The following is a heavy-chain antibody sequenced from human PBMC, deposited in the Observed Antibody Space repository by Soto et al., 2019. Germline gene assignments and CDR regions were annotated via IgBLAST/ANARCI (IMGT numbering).Heavy chain of an antibody. CDR1: GFTFSSYG. CDR3: AKRAYFGDPPGGHD. J-gene: IGHJ4*02. Sequence: GGSLRLSCAASGFTFSSYGMHWVRQAPGKGLEWVAVISYDGSNKYYADSIKGRFTISRDNSKNTLYLQMNSLRAEDTAVYYCAKRAYFGDPPGGHDWGQGTLVTVAS. D-gene: IGHD3-10*01. V-gene: IGHV3-30*18. CDR2: ISYDGSNK.